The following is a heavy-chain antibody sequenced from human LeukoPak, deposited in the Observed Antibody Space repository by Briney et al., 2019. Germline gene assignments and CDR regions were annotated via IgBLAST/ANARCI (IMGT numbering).Heavy chain of an antibody. V-gene: IGHV3-30-3*01. D-gene: IGHD6-19*01. CDR1: GFTFSSYA. CDR3: ARDPGWYYFDY. J-gene: IGHJ4*02. CDR2: ISYDGSNK. Sequence: GGSLRLSCAASGFTFSSYAMHWVRQAPGKGLEWVAVISYDGSNKYYADSVKGRFTISRDNSKNTLYLQMNSLRVEDMAVYFCARDPGWYYFDYWGQGALVTVSS.